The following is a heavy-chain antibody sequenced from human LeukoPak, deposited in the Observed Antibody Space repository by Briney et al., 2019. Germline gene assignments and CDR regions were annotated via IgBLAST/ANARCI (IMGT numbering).Heavy chain of an antibody. CDR2: ISWNSGNI. D-gene: IGHD4-17*01. J-gene: IGHJ4*02. V-gene: IGHV3-9*03. CDR3: ATSTTVTRPLDY. Sequence: GGSLRLSCAASGFTFSSYWMHWVRQAPGKGLEWVSGISWNSGNIGYADSVKGRFTISRDNAKNSLYLQMNSLRAEDMALHYCATSTTVTRPLDYWGQGTLVTVSS. CDR1: GFTFSSYW.